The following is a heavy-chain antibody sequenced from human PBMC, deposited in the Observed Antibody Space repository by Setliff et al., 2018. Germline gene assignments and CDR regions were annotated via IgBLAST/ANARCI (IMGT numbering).Heavy chain of an antibody. CDR1: GFPFSTYW. V-gene: IGHV3-7*03. J-gene: IGHJ4*02. D-gene: IGHD1-1*01. Sequence: GGSLRLSCAASGFPFSTYWLNWVRQAPGKGLEWVANIKQDGSEKYYVDSVKGRFTIARDNAQNTLYLQMDSLRAEDTAVYYCARDQARWLVAAGTFDYWGLGALVTVSS. CDR2: IKQDGSEK. CDR3: ARDQARWLVAAGTFDY.